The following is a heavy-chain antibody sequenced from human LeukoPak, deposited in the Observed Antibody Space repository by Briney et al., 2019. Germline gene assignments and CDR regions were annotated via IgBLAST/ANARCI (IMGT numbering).Heavy chain of an antibody. Sequence: PSETPSLTCAVYGGSFSGYYWSWIRQPPGKGLEWIGEINHSGSTNYNPSLKSRVTISVDTSKNQFSLKLSSVTAADTAMYYCARGRKSGSRFDYWGQGTLVTVSS. CDR2: INHSGST. J-gene: IGHJ4*02. CDR3: ARGRKSGSRFDY. V-gene: IGHV4-34*01. D-gene: IGHD3-22*01. CDR1: GGSFSGYY.